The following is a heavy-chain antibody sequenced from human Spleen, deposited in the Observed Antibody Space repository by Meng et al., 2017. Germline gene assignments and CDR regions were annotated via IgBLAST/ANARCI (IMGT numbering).Heavy chain of an antibody. CDR2: IIPIVGVT. CDR1: GDTFSSYT. D-gene: IGHD6-19*01. V-gene: IGHV1-69*02. CDR3: ARGIAVAGNYKEYYFDY. J-gene: IGHJ4*02. Sequence: SVKVSCKASGDTFSSYTISWVRQAPGQGLEWMGRIIPIVGVTTYAQKFQDRVTIAADRASTTAYMELSSLGYDDTAVYYCARGIAVAGNYKEYYFDYWGQGTLVTVSS.